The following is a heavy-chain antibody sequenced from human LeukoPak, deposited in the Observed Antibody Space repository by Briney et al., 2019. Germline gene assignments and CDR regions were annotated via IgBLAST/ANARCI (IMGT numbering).Heavy chain of an antibody. V-gene: IGHV4-59*01. CDR1: DGSLSSYY. CDR2: IYYSGST. CDR3: ARARYYYGMDV. Sequence: SETLSLTCTVSDGSLSSYYWNWIRQPPGKGLEWIGYIYYSGSTNYNPSLKSRVTISVDTSKNQFSLKLSSVTAADTAVYYCARARYYYGMDVWGQGTTVTVSS. J-gene: IGHJ6*02.